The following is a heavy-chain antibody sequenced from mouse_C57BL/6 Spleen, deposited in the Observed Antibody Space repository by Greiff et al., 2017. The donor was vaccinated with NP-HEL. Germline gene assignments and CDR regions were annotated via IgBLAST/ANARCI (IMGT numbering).Heavy chain of an antibody. D-gene: IGHD2-1*01. J-gene: IGHJ4*01. CDR2: INPNNGGT. CDR3: ARGSYYGHPGAMDY. Sequence: EVQLQQSGPELVKPGASVKIPCKASGYTFTDYNMDWVKQSHGKSLEWIGDINPNNGGTIYNQKFKGKATLTVDKSSSTAYMELRSLTSEDTAVYYCARGSYYGHPGAMDYWGQGTSVTVSS. CDR1: GYTFTDYN. V-gene: IGHV1-18*01.